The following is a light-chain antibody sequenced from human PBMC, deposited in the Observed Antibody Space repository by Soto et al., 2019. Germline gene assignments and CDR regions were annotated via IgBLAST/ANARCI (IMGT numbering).Light chain of an antibody. CDR2: LNSDGSH. CDR1: SGHSNYA. CDR3: QTWGSGIVV. J-gene: IGLJ2*01. V-gene: IGLV4-69*01. Sequence: QAVVTQSPSASASLGASVKLTCTLSSGHSNYAIAWHQQQSEKGPRYLMKLNSDGSHSKGDGIPDRFSGASSGAERYLTISSLQSEDEADEDWQTWGSGIVVFGGGTKGPVL.